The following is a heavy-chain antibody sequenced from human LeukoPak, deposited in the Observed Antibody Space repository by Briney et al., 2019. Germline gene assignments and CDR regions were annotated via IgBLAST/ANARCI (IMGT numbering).Heavy chain of an antibody. Sequence: GGSLRLSCAASGFTFSSYSMNWAPRAPGEALEWVSSISSSSSYIYYADSVKGRFTISRDNAKNSLYLQMNSLRAEDTAIYFCARDVGGYAFDYWGQGTLVTVSS. CDR2: ISSSSSYI. J-gene: IGHJ4*02. CDR3: ARDVGGYAFDY. V-gene: IGHV3-21*01. CDR1: GFTFSSYS. D-gene: IGHD5-12*01.